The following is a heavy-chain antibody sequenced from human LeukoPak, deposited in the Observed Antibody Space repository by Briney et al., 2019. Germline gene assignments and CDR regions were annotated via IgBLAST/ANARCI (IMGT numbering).Heavy chain of an antibody. D-gene: IGHD3-10*01. J-gene: IGHJ4*02. V-gene: IGHV4-39*01. Sequence: SETLSLTCTVSGVSISSSNYYWGWIRQPPGKGLEWIGSIYYSGSTYYNPSLKRRVTISVDTSKNQFSLKLSSVTAADTAVYYCARLGYYGSGSLVDYFDYWGQGTLVTVSS. CDR3: ARLGYYGSGSLVDYFDY. CDR2: IYYSGST. CDR1: GVSISSSNYY.